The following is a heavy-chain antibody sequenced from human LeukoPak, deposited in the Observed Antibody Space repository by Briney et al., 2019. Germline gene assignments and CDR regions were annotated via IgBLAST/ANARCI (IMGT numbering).Heavy chain of an antibody. D-gene: IGHD4-23*01. Sequence: PETLSLTCTVSGGSISSYYWSWIRQPPGKGLEWIGYIYYSGSTNYNPSLKSRVTISVDTSKNQFSLKLSSVTAADTAVYYCAREQDYGGNSDAFDIWGQGTMVTVSS. CDR1: GGSISSYY. CDR2: IYYSGST. CDR3: AREQDYGGNSDAFDI. J-gene: IGHJ3*02. V-gene: IGHV4-59*01.